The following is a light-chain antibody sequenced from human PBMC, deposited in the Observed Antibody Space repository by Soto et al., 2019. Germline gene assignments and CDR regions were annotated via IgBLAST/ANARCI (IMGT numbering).Light chain of an antibody. CDR1: QSISNN. V-gene: IGKV3-15*01. Sequence: EIVLTQSPGTLSVFPGERATLSCRASQSISNNLAWYQQKPGQAPRLLISGASTRATGIPARFSGSGSGTEFTLTISSLQSEDFAVYYCQQYNNWPPSITFGQGTRLEIK. CDR3: QQYNNWPPSIT. CDR2: GAS. J-gene: IGKJ5*01.